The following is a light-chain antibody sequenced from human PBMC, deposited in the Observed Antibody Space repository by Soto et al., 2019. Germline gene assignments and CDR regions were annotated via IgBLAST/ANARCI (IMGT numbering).Light chain of an antibody. CDR1: QGVSNN. CDR3: QKYNSWPQT. CDR2: AAS. J-gene: IGKJ1*01. V-gene: IGKV1-27*01. Sequence: DIQMTQSPSSLSASLGDRVTITCRASQGVSNNLAWYQQKPGQVPKLLIYAASTLPSGVPSRFSGSGSGTDFTLTISSLQPEDVAVYYCQKYNSWPQTFGQGTKLEIK.